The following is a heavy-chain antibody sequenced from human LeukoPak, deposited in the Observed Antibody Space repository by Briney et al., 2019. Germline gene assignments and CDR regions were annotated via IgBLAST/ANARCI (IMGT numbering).Heavy chain of an antibody. CDR2: IYYSGSI. Sequence: SETLSLTCTVSGGSISSYYWSWIRQPPGKGLEWIGYIYYSGSINYNPSLKSRVTISVDTSKNQFSLKLSSVTAADTAVYYCARVNVDIVATITGGYYYFDYWGQGTLVTVSS. D-gene: IGHD5-12*01. CDR3: ARVNVDIVATITGGYYYFDY. CDR1: GGSISSYY. J-gene: IGHJ4*02. V-gene: IGHV4-59*01.